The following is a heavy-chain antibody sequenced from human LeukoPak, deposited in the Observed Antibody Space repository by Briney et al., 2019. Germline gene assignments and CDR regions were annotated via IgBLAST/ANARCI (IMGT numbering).Heavy chain of an antibody. V-gene: IGHV4-59*08. CDR1: SGSISSYY. Sequence: SETLSLTCTVSSGSISSYYWSWIRQPPGKGLEWIGYIYYSGSTNYNPSLKSRVTISVDTSKNQFSLKLSSVTAADTAVYYCARHQSYYDSSRLDYWGQGTLVTVSS. D-gene: IGHD3-22*01. CDR3: ARHQSYYDSSRLDY. J-gene: IGHJ4*02. CDR2: IYYSGST.